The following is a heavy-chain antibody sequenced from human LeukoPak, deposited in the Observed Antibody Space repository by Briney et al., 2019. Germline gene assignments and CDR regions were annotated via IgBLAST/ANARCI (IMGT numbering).Heavy chain of an antibody. CDR3: ASRSSIWSGYQDTLYYFDS. V-gene: IGHV4-59*01. CDR1: GGSISSYY. Sequence: PSETLSLTCTVSGGSISSYYWSWIRQPPGKRLEWVGHIYYSGSTNYNPSLKSRVTISVDTSKNQFSLKLSSVTAADTAVYYCASRSSIWSGYQDTLYYFDSWGQGTLVTVSS. J-gene: IGHJ4*02. CDR2: IYYSGST. D-gene: IGHD3-3*01.